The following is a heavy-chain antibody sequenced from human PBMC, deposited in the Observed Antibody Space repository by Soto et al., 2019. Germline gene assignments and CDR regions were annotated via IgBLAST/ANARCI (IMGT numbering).Heavy chain of an antibody. CDR3: ARCPGLRRASMDV. Sequence: KPGGSLRLSCAASGFTFSSYSMNWVRQAPGKGLEWVSSISSSSSYIYYADSVKGRFTISRDNAKNSLYLQMNSLRAEDTAVYYCARCPGLRRASMDVWGQGTTVTVSS. V-gene: IGHV3-21*01. CDR2: ISSSSSYI. J-gene: IGHJ6*02. D-gene: IGHD4-17*01. CDR1: GFTFSSYS.